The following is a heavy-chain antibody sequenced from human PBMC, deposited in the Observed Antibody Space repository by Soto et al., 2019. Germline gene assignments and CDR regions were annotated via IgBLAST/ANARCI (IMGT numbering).Heavy chain of an antibody. J-gene: IGHJ3*02. V-gene: IGHV3-48*01. CDR2: ISSSSSTI. CDR3: ARGYNMVRGVIIGAFDI. Sequence: GGSLRLSCAASGFTFSSYSMNWVRQAPGKGLEWVSYISSSSSTIYYADSVKGRFTISRDNAKNSLYLQMNSLRAEDTAVYYCARGYNMVRGVIIGAFDIWGQGTMVTVSS. D-gene: IGHD3-10*01. CDR1: GFTFSSYS.